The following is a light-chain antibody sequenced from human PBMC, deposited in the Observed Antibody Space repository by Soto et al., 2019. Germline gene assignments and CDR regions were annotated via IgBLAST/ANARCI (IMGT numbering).Light chain of an antibody. CDR3: LQHNSYPWT. J-gene: IGKJ1*01. CDR1: QGIRQD. Sequence: DFPMNASPSSLSSSVGDIVAITCRASQGIRQDLGWYQQKPGKAPQRLTYTTSNLQSGVPSRFSGSESGTEFTLTITSLQPEDFATYYCLQHNSYPWTFGQGTKVDIK. V-gene: IGKV1-17*01. CDR2: TTS.